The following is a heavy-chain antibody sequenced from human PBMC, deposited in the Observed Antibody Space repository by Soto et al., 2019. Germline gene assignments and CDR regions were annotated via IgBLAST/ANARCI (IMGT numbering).Heavy chain of an antibody. CDR1: GYTFIHYY. CDR3: ERSLLEGDF. J-gene: IGHJ4*02. V-gene: IGHV1-46*04. Sequence: QVQLVQSGAEVKKPGASVKIACKASGYTFIHYYIHWVRQAPGQGLEWMAILNPNDGRTNYAQKLQGRVPVTSETSTTTVHMELNSLQSDDTAVYFCERSLLEGDFWGQGTLVTVSS. CDR2: LNPNDGRT. D-gene: IGHD2-21*01.